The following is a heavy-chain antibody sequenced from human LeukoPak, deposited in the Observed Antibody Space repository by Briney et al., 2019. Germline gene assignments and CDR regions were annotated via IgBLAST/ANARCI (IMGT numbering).Heavy chain of an antibody. J-gene: IGHJ4*02. V-gene: IGHV1-8*01. Sequence: ASVKVSCKASGYTFTSYGINWVRQATGQGLEWMGWMNPNSGNTGYAQKFQGRVTMTRYTSISTVYMELSSLRSEDTAVYYCARDGGNSGYDWDYFDYWGQGTLVTVSS. CDR1: GYTFTSYG. CDR2: MNPNSGNT. D-gene: IGHD5-12*01. CDR3: ARDGGNSGYDWDYFDY.